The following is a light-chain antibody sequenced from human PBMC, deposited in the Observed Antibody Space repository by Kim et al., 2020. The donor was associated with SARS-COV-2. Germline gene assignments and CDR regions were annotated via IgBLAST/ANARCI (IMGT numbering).Light chain of an antibody. Sequence: GQSVTISCTGTSSDVGCYNYVSWYQQHPDNAPKLMIYDVSKRPSGVPDRFSGSKSGNTASLTISGLLTEDEADYYCCSFAGSYTYVFGTGTKVTVL. CDR3: CSFAGSYTYV. J-gene: IGLJ1*01. CDR1: SSDVGCYNY. V-gene: IGLV2-11*03. CDR2: DVS.